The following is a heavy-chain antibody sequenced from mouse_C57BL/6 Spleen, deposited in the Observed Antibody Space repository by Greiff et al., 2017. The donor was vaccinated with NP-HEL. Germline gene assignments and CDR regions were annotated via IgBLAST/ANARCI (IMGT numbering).Heavy chain of an antibody. CDR3: ARKDLRDWYFDV. J-gene: IGHJ1*03. CDR2: IDPNSGGT. CDR1: GYTFTSYW. D-gene: IGHD1-1*01. V-gene: IGHV1-72*01. Sequence: VQLQQSGAELVKPGASVKLSCKASGYTFTSYWLHWVKQRPGRGLEWIGRIDPNSGGTKYNEKFKSKATLTVDKPSSTAYMQLSSLTSEDSPVSYCARKDLRDWYFDVWGTGTTVTVSS.